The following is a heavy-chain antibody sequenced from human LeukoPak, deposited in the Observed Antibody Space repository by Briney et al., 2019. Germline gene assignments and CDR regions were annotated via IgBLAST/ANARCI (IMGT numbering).Heavy chain of an antibody. CDR3: ARELVVPAAMVGYYYYYGMDV. D-gene: IGHD2-2*01. Sequence: SETLSLTCTVSGGSVSSDRYFWSWIRQPPGMRLEWIGYIYYSGSTNYNPSLKSRVTISVDTSKNQFSLKLSSVTAADTAVYYCARELVVPAAMVGYYYYYGMDVWGKGTTVTVSS. V-gene: IGHV4-61*01. CDR1: GGSVSSDRYF. J-gene: IGHJ6*04. CDR2: IYYSGST.